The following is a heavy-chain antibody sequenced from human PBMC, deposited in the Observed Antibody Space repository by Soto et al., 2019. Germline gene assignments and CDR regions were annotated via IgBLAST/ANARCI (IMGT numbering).Heavy chain of an antibody. D-gene: IGHD1-26*01. J-gene: IGHJ4*02. CDR2: IIPIFGTA. CDR3: ASIAYISGSYREYYFDY. Sequence: QVQLVQSGAEVKKPGSSVKVSCKAFGGTFSSYAISWVRQAPGQGLEWMGGIIPIFGTANYAQKFQGRVTITADESTSTAYMELSSLRSEDTAVYYCASIAYISGSYREYYFDYWGQGTLVTVSS. V-gene: IGHV1-69*01. CDR1: GGTFSSYA.